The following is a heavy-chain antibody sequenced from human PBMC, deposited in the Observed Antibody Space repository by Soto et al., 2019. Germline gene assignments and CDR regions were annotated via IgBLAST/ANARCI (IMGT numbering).Heavy chain of an antibody. Sequence: SVKVSCKASGGTFSSYAISWVRQAPGQGLEWMGGIIPIFGTANYAQKFQGRVTITADKSTSTAYMELSSLRSEDTAVYYCARDPWSRIAVAGYYYGMDVWGQGTTVTVSS. J-gene: IGHJ6*02. V-gene: IGHV1-69*06. CDR1: GGTFSSYA. D-gene: IGHD6-19*01. CDR3: ARDPWSRIAVAGYYYGMDV. CDR2: IIPIFGTA.